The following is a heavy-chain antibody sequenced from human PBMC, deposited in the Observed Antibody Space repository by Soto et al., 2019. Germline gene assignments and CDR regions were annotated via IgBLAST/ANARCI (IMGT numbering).Heavy chain of an antibody. D-gene: IGHD6-13*01. CDR1: GFTFGDYA. CDR3: TRDKIAAHRRTDAFDI. Sequence: GGSLRLSCTASGFTFGDYAMSWFRQAPGKGLEWVGFIRSKAYGGTTEYAASVKGRFTISRDDSKSIAYLQMNSLKTEDTAVYYCTRDKIAAHRRTDAFDIWGQGKMVTVSS. CDR2: IRSKAYGGTT. J-gene: IGHJ3*02. V-gene: IGHV3-49*03.